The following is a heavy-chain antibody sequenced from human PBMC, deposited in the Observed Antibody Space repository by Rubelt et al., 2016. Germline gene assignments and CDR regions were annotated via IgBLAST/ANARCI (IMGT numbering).Heavy chain of an antibody. CDR3: AKHQRSHSTSPVWDY. CDR2: INHSGFA. D-gene: IGHD2-8*01. CDR1: GGSFSGFY. V-gene: IGHV4-34*01. J-gene: IGHJ4*02. Sequence: QVQLQQWGAGLLRPSETLSLTCAVYGGSFSGFYWSWIRQSPGKGLEWIGEINHSGFANYNPSLQSRVPMSVDTTKNQFSRKIYLVGAADTAVDYCAKHQRSHSTSPVWDYWGQGILVTVSS.